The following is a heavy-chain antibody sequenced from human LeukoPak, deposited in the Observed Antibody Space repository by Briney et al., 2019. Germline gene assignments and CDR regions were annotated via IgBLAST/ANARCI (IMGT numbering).Heavy chain of an antibody. CDR2: ISYDGSNK. V-gene: IGHV3-30*04. D-gene: IGHD4-17*01. CDR3: ARDTYYGDYGLGDYYYGMDV. Sequence: GGSLRLSCAASGFTFSSYAMHWVRQAPGKGLEWVAVISYDGSNKYYADSVKGRFTISGDNAKNSLYLQMNSLRAEDTAVYYCARDTYYGDYGLGDYYYGMDVWGQGTTVTVSS. J-gene: IGHJ6*02. CDR1: GFTFSSYA.